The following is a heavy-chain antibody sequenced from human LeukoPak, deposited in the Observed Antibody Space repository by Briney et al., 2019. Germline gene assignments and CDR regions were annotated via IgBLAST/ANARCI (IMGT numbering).Heavy chain of an antibody. CDR1: GGSISSGGYY. D-gene: IGHD3-22*01. CDR3: ARVQSKRAIAGYYYGSSGEDY. J-gene: IGHJ4*02. CDR2: INHSGST. Sequence: SQTLSLTCTVSGGSISSGGYYWSWIRQLPGKGLEWIGEINHSGSTNYNPSLKSRVTISVDTSKNQFSLKLSSVTAADTAVYYCARVQSKRAIAGYYYGSSGEDYWGQGTLVTVTS. V-gene: IGHV4-31*03.